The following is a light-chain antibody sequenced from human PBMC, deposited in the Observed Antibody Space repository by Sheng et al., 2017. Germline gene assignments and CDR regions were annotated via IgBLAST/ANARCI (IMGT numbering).Light chain of an antibody. CDR1: QDIGSL. J-gene: IGKJ4*01. V-gene: IGKV1-39*01. CDR2: DVS. CDR3: QQSYLTPLT. Sequence: DIQMTQSPSSLSASVGDRVTITCRASQDIGSLFKIGISRNLGKPLNLLIHDVSHLQNGVPSRFSCSGSGTDFTLTISSLQPEDFASYYCQQSYLTPLTFGGGTKVE.